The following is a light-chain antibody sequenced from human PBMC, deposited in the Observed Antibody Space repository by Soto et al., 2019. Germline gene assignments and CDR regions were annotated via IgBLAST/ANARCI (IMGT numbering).Light chain of an antibody. V-gene: IGKV1-5*03. CDR1: QSISSW. CDR3: QQYNSYSWT. CDR2: KAS. J-gene: IGKJ1*01. Sequence: DIQMTQSPSTLAASVGDRVTSTCRASQSISSWLAWYQQKPVKAPKLMIYKASSLESGVPSRFSGSGSGTEFTLTISSLQPDDFATYYCQQYNSYSWTFGQGTKVDIK.